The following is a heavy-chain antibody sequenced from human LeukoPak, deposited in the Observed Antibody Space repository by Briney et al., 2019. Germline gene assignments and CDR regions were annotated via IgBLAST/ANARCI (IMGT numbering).Heavy chain of an antibody. CDR1: GGSISSSSYY. Sequence: SETLSLTCTVSGGSISSSSYYWGWIRQPPGKGLEWIGSIYYSGSTYYNPSLKSRVTISVDTSKNQFSLKLSSVTAADTAVYYCAREDYGGNSAGLDYWGQGTLVTVSS. CDR2: IYYSGST. CDR3: AREDYGGNSAGLDY. V-gene: IGHV4-39*07. D-gene: IGHD4-23*01. J-gene: IGHJ4*02.